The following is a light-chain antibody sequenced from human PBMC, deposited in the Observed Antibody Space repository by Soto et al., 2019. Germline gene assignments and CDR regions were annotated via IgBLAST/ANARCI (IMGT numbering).Light chain of an antibody. V-gene: IGKV1-8*01. CDR3: QQSYSTPT. CDR2: AAS. Sequence: ASRMTQSPSSLSASTGDRVTITCRASQGISSYLAWYQQKPGKAPKVLIYAASSLQSGVPSRFSGSGSGTDFTLTISSLQPEDSATYYCQQSYSTPTFGQGTKVDIK. CDR1: QGISSY. J-gene: IGKJ1*01.